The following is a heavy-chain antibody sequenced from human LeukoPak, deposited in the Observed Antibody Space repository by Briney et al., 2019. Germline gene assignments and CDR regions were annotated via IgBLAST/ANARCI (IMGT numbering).Heavy chain of an antibody. J-gene: IGHJ4*02. CDR2: INPNSGGT. CDR3: AREGYYGDYSTFPGD. CDR1: GYTFTGYY. D-gene: IGHD4-17*01. Sequence: ASVKVSCKASGYTFTGYYMHWVRQAPGQGLEWMGWINPNSGGTNYAQKFQGRVTMTRDTSISTAYMELSRLRSDDTAVYYCAREGYYGDYSTFPGDWGQGTLVTVSS. V-gene: IGHV1-2*02.